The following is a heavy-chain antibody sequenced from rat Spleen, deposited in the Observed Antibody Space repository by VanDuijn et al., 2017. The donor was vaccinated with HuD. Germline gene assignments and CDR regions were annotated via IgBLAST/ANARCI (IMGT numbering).Heavy chain of an antibody. CDR3: TREDWVVDA. CDR1: GFTFDDYG. V-gene: IGHV5-29*01. J-gene: IGHJ4*01. Sequence: EVKLVESGGGLVQPGRSLKLSCAASGFTFDDYGMAWVRQAPKNGLEWVASISWGGSSTYYPDNVKGRFTISRDNAKSTLYLQMISLRSEDTATYYCTREDWVVDAWGQGVSVTVSS. D-gene: IGHD1-6*01. CDR2: ISWGGSST.